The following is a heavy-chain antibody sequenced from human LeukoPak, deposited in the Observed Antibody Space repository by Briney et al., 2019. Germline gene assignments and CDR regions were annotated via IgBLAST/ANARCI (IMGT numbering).Heavy chain of an antibody. CDR2: ISWNSGSI. CDR1: AFTFDDYA. V-gene: IGHV3-9*03. D-gene: IGHD5-12*01. CDR3: AKASSGYDPPYFDY. J-gene: IGHJ4*02. Sequence: GGSLRLSCAASAFTFDDYAMHWVRQAPGRGLEWVSGISWNSGSIGYADSVKGRFTISRDNAKNSLYLQMNSLRAEDMALYYCAKASSGYDPPYFDYWGQGTLVTVSS.